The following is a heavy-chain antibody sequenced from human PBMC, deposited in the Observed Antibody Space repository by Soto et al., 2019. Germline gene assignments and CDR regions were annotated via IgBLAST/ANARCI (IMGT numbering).Heavy chain of an antibody. J-gene: IGHJ3*02. CDR1: GFTFSSYA. D-gene: IGHD3-9*01. CDR2: ISGSGGST. CDR3: TTQYYEILTGYYNSNAFDI. V-gene: IGHV3-23*01. Sequence: PGGSLRLSCAASGFTFSSYAMSWVRQAPGKGLEWVSAISGSGGSTYYADSVKGRFTISRDNSKNTPYLQMNSLKTEDTAVYYCTTQYYEILTGYYNSNAFDIWGQGTMVTVSS.